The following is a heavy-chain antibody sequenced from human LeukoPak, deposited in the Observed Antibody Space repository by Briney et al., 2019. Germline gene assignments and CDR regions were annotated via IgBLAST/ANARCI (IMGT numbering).Heavy chain of an antibody. CDR3: AKGGQWEPLLY. Sequence: GGSLRLSXAAPGFTFSSYAMSWVRQAPGKGLEWVAFIRYDGSNEYYADSVKGRFTISRDNSKNTLYLQMNSLRTEDTAVYYCAKGGQWEPLLYWGQGTLVTVSS. V-gene: IGHV3-30*02. D-gene: IGHD1-26*01. CDR2: IRYDGSNE. CDR1: GFTFSSYA. J-gene: IGHJ4*02.